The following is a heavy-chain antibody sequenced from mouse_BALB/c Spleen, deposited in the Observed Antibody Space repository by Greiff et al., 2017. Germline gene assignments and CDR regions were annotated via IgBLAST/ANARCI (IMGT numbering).Heavy chain of an antibody. D-gene: IGHD6-5*01. CDR3: ANAHYYAMDY. CDR2: INPSNGRT. CDR1: GYTFTSYW. J-gene: IGHJ4*01. Sequence: QSCKASGYTFTSYWMHWVKQRPGQGLEWIGEINPSNGRTNYNEKFKSKATLTVDKSSSTAYMQLSSLTSEDSAVYYCANAHYYAMDYWGQGTSVTVSS. V-gene: IGHV1S81*02.